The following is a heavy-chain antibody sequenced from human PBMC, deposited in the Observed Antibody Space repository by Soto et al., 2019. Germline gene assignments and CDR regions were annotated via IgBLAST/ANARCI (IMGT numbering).Heavy chain of an antibody. CDR3: ERAGNNQVLDTQRLSDLWYLDL. Sequence: QVQLQESGPGLVKPSGTLSLTCAVSGGSISSSNWWSWVRQPPGKGLEWIGEIYHSGSTNYNPSLNRRVTLSVEKSKNQFSLKLSSVAAADTAVYYSERAGNNQVLDTQRLSDLWYLDLWGRGTLVTVSS. J-gene: IGHJ2*01. V-gene: IGHV4-4*02. CDR1: GGSISSSNW. CDR2: IYHSGST. D-gene: IGHD5-18*01.